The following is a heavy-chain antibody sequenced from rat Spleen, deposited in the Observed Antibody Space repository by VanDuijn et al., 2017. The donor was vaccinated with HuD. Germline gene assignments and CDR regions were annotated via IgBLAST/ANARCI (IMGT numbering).Heavy chain of an antibody. V-gene: IGHV5-17*01. D-gene: IGHD1-1*01. CDR3: ARLGYYSGDGFDY. J-gene: IGHJ2*01. CDR2: ILYDGSST. CDR1: GFTFSYYA. Sequence: EVQLVESGGGLVQPGRSLKLSCAASGFTFSYYAMAWVRQAPKKGLEWVATILYDGSSTYYRDSVKGRFTISRDNAKSTLYLQMDSLRSEDTATYYGARLGYYSGDGFDYWGQGVMVTVSS.